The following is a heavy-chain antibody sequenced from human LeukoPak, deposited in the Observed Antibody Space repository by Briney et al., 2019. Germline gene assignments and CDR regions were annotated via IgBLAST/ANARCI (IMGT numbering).Heavy chain of an antibody. CDR2: IYYSGST. Sequence: SKTLSLTCTVSGGSISSSSYYWGWIRQPPGKGLEWIGSIYYSGSTYYNPSLKSRVTISVDTSKNQFSLKLSSVTAADTAVYYCSRHLYPHFDYWGQGTLVTVSS. J-gene: IGHJ4*02. CDR3: SRHLYPHFDY. V-gene: IGHV4-39*01. CDR1: GGSISSSSYY.